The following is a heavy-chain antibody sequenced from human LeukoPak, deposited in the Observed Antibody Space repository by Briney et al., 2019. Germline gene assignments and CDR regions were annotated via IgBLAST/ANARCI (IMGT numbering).Heavy chain of an antibody. J-gene: IGHJ4*02. CDR1: VYTFTVYY. V-gene: IGHV1-2*02. D-gene: IGHD3-22*01. Sequence: ASVTVSFTASVYTFTVYYMHWVRQAPGQGLEQMGLIHPYSGGTNNAHKFQGRVTMTSDTSISKAYMDMSRLRSDDTAAYYCARVGLGYYDSSGYSLWGQGTLVTVSS. CDR3: ARVGLGYYDSSGYSL. CDR2: IHPYSGGT.